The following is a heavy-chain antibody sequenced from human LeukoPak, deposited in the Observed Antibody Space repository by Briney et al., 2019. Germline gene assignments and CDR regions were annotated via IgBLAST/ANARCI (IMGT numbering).Heavy chain of an antibody. V-gene: IGHV4-4*02. Sequence: SETLSLTCAASGCSISSGNWWSLGRQSPEKGLEWTGEIYHNGTHNYNPSLKSRVTISADTFKNHFSLKLTSLTAADTAVYYCATAPILRGEGGEHYKYGMDVWGQGTTVIVSS. CDR3: ATAPILRGEGGEHYKYGMDV. CDR1: GCSISSGNW. CDR2: IYHNGTH. J-gene: IGHJ6*02. D-gene: IGHD2-2*02.